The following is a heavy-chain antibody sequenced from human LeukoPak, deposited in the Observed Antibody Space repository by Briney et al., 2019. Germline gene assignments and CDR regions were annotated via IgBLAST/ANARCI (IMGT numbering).Heavy chain of an antibody. V-gene: IGHV4-61*01. J-gene: IGHJ5*02. CDR2: IYYSGST. Sequence: SETLSLTCTVSGDSISSGHYYWSWIRQHPGKGLEWIGYIYYSGSTNYNPSLKSRVTISVDTSKNQFSLKLSSVTAADTAVYYCARALLRPWFDPWGQGTLVTVSS. D-gene: IGHD4-17*01. CDR1: GDSISSGHYY. CDR3: ARALLRPWFDP.